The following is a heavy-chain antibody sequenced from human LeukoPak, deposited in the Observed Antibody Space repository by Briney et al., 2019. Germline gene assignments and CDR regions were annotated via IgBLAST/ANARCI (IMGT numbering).Heavy chain of an antibody. Sequence: GGSLRLSCAASGFTFSSYEMNWVRQAPGKGLEWVSYTSSSGSTIYYADSVKGRFTISRDNAKNSLYLQMNSLRAEDTALYYRARESGGASGYFDYWGQGTLVTVSS. CDR2: TSSSGSTI. J-gene: IGHJ4*02. V-gene: IGHV3-48*03. CDR1: GFTFSSYE. D-gene: IGHD2-2*03. CDR3: ARESGGASGYFDY.